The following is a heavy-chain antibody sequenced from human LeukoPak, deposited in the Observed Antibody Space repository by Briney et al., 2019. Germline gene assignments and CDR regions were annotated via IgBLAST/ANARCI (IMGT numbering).Heavy chain of an antibody. V-gene: IGHV5-51*01. CDR1: GYTFSTYW. D-gene: IGHD6-19*01. Sequence: KAGESLRISCKASGYTFSTYWIAWVRQMPGKGLEWMGIIYPGDSDTRYSPSFQGQVTISADKSISTAYLQWSSLKASDTAIYYCARRPTGDDIAVAGSDDAFDIWGQGTIITVSS. CDR3: ARRPTGDDIAVAGSDDAFDI. CDR2: IYPGDSDT. J-gene: IGHJ3*02.